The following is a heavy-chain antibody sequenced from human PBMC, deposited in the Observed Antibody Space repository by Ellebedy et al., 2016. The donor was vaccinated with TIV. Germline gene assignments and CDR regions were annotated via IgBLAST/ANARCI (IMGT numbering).Heavy chain of an antibody. D-gene: IGHD2-21*02. CDR3: ARENVVTAISAYFDY. Sequence: SETLSLTXTVSGGSISSSSYYWSWIRQPPGKGLEWIGYIYYSGSTNYNPSLKSRVTISVDTSKNQFSLKLSSVTAADTAVYYCARENVVTAISAYFDYWGQGTLVTVSS. J-gene: IGHJ4*02. V-gene: IGHV4-61*01. CDR2: IYYSGST. CDR1: GGSISSSSYY.